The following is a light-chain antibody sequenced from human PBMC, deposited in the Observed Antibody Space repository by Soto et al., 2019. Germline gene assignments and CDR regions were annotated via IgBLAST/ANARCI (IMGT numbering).Light chain of an antibody. CDR1: QSVSSY. V-gene: IGKV3-11*01. Sequence: EIVLTPSPATLSLSPVERATLSCRASQSVSSYLAWYQQKPGQAPRLLIYDASNRATGIPARFSGSGSGTDFTLTISSLEPEDFAVYYCQQRSNWPPVFTFGPGTKVDIK. CDR2: DAS. CDR3: QQRSNWPPVFT. J-gene: IGKJ3*01.